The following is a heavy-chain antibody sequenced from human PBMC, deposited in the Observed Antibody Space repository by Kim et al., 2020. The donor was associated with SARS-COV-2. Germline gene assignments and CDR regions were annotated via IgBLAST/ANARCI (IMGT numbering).Heavy chain of an antibody. CDR2: ISGDGGST. J-gene: IGHJ6*02. CDR3: AKDMLLFPDSYYYYYGMDV. Sequence: GGSLRLSCAASGFTFDDYAMHWVRQAPGKGLEWVSLISGDGGSTYYADSVKGRFTISRDNSKNSLYLQMNSLRTEDTALYYCAKDMLLFPDSYYYYYGMDVWGQGTTVTGSS. D-gene: IGHD2-21*02. CDR1: GFTFDDYA. V-gene: IGHV3-43*02.